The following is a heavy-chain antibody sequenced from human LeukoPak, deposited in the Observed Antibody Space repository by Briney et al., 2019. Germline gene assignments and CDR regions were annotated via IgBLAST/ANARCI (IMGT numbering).Heavy chain of an antibody. J-gene: IGHJ4*02. V-gene: IGHV1-46*01. CDR3: ARAYGSGSYTLLFFDY. D-gene: IGHD3-10*01. CDR1: GYTFTSYY. Sequence: ASVKVSCKASGYTFTSYYMHWVRQAPGQGLEWMGIINPSGGSTSYAQKFQGRVTMTRDTSTSTVYMELSSLRSEDTAVYHCARAYGSGSYTLLFFDYWGQGTLVTVSS. CDR2: INPSGGST.